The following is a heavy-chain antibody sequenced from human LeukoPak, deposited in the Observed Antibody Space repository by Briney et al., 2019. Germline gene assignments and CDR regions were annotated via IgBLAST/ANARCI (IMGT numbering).Heavy chain of an antibody. CDR2: IGTAADT. J-gene: IGHJ4*02. V-gene: IGHV3-13*01. CDR1: GFTFSNYD. CDR3: ARGPIVGITETKGYFDY. Sequence: GGSLRLSCAASGFTFSNYDMHWVRQATGRGLEWASSIGTAADTYYPGSVKGRFTISRENAENSLYLQMNSLRAGDTAVYYCARGPIVGITETKGYFDYWGQGILVTVSS. D-gene: IGHD1-7*01.